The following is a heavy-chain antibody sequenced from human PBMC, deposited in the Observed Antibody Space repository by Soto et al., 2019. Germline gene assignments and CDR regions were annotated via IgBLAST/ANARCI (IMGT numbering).Heavy chain of an antibody. Sequence: PSETLSLTCTVSGGSIGSYYWSWIRQPPGKGLEWIGYIYYSDSINYNPSLKSRVIISDDTSKNQFSLKLSSVTAADTAVYYCARARQYCSGGSCYGPDFDYWGQGTLVTVSS. CDR3: ARARQYCSGGSCYGPDFDY. J-gene: IGHJ4*02. CDR1: GGSIGSYY. V-gene: IGHV4-59*08. CDR2: IYYSDSI. D-gene: IGHD2-15*01.